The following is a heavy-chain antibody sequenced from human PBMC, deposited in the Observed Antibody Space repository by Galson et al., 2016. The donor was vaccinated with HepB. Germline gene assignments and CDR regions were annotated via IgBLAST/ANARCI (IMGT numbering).Heavy chain of an antibody. V-gene: IGHV1-18*01. Sequence: SVKVSCKVSGYNFNEVAVHRVRQAPGQGLEWMGWISAYNGNTNYAQKFQGRVTLTTDTSTSTAYMELRSLRSDDTAVYYCARRDGVAAQTYYYQYSGMDVWGQGTTVTVSS. CDR1: GYNFNEVA. CDR3: ARRDGVAAQTYYYQYSGMDV. D-gene: IGHD6-6*01. J-gene: IGHJ6*02. CDR2: ISAYNGNT.